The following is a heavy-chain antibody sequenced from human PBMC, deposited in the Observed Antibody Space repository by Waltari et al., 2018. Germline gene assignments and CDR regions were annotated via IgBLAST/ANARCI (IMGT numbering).Heavy chain of an antibody. Sequence: QVQLVESGGGVVQPGRSLRLSCAVSRFTFSSYAFHWVRQTPGKGLEWVAIISYDGSNKFYSDSVKGRFTVSRDNSKNTLYLQMNSLRPEDTAVYYCASLRGYTSHSGDYWGQGTLVTVSS. CDR1: RFTFSSYA. D-gene: IGHD5-18*01. J-gene: IGHJ4*02. CDR2: ISYDGSNK. CDR3: ASLRGYTSHSGDY. V-gene: IGHV3-30-3*01.